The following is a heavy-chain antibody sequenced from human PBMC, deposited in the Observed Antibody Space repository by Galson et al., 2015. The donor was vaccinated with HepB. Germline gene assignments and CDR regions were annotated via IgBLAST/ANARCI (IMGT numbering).Heavy chain of an antibody. CDR1: GFTFSSHG. D-gene: IGHD1-26*01. CDR2: IWYDGRRQ. J-gene: IGHJ4*02. Sequence: SLRLSCAASGFTFSSHGMHWVRQAPGKGLEWVAVIWYDGRRQEYADSVKGRFTISRDQSRSTLFLQMNSLRVEDTGIYYCARVSVSYLDYRGQGALVTVSS. V-gene: IGHV3-33*01. CDR3: ARVSVSYLDY.